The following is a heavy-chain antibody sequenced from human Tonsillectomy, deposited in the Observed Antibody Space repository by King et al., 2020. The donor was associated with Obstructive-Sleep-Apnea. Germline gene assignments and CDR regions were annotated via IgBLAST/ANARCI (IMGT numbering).Heavy chain of an antibody. CDR3: AKGYSGYDSYFDY. D-gene: IGHD5-12*01. Sequence: VQLVQSGGGLVQPGRSLRLSCAASGFTFDDYAMHWVRQAPGKGLEWVSGISWNSGSIGYADSVKGRFTISRDNAKNSLYLPMNRLRAEDTALYYCAKGYSGYDSYFDYWGQGTLVTVSS. CDR1: GFTFDDYA. J-gene: IGHJ4*02. V-gene: IGHV3-9*01. CDR2: ISWNSGSI.